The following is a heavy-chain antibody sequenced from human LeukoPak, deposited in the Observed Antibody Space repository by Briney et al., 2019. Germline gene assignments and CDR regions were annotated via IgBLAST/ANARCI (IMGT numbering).Heavy chain of an antibody. J-gene: IGHJ6*03. CDR1: GGSISSSNW. CDR3: ARGRGPPYYYYYYMDV. D-gene: IGHD5-12*01. V-gene: IGHV4-4*02. Sequence: PSGTLSLTCAVSGGSISSSNWWSWVRQPPGKGLEWIGEINHSGSTNYNPSLKSRVTISVDTSKNQFSLKLSSVTAAGTAVYYCARGRGPPYYYYYYMDVWGKGTTVTVSS. CDR2: INHSGST.